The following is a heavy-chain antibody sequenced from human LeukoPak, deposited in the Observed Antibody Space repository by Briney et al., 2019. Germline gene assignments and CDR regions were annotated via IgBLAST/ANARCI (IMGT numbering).Heavy chain of an antibody. Sequence: SVKVSCKASGGTFSSYAISWVRQAPGQGLEWMGGIIPIFGTANYAQKFQGRVTITTDESTSTTYMELSSLRSEDTAVYYCARGPEGAAAPFDYWGQGTLVTVSS. CDR3: ARGPEGAAAPFDY. V-gene: IGHV1-69*05. CDR1: GGTFSSYA. J-gene: IGHJ4*02. D-gene: IGHD6-13*01. CDR2: IIPIFGTA.